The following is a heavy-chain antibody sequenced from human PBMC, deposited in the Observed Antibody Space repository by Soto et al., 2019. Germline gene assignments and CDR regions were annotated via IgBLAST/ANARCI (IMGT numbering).Heavy chain of an antibody. D-gene: IGHD2-21*01. CDR2: IIPIFGTA. CDR1: GGTFSSYA. V-gene: IGHV1-69*13. J-gene: IGHJ3*02. Sequence: SVKVSCKASGGTFSSYAISWVRQAPGQGLEWMGGIIPIFGTANYAQKFQGRVTITADESTSTAYMELSSLRSEDTAVYYCARGVMATTLDAFDIWGQGTMVTVSS. CDR3: ARGVMATTLDAFDI.